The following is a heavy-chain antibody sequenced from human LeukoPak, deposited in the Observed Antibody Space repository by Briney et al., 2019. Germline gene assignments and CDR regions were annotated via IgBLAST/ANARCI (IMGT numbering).Heavy chain of an antibody. CDR2: IYYSGST. CDR1: GGSISSYY. J-gene: IGHJ3*02. V-gene: IGHV4-59*01. D-gene: IGHD3-10*01. CDR3: ARDRWFGELSAAFDI. Sequence: SETLSLTCTVSGGSISSYYWSWIRQPPGKRLEWIGYIYYSGSTNYNPSLKSRVTISVDTSKNQFSLKLSSVTAADTAVYYCARDRWFGELSAAFDIWGQGTMVTVSS.